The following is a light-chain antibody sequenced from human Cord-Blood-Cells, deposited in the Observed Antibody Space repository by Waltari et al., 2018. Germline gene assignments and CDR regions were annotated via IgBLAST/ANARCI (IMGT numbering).Light chain of an antibody. V-gene: IGLV2-11*01. J-gene: IGLJ1*01. CDR2: YVS. CDR1: SSDVGGYHY. CDR3: CSYAGGYTFV. Sequence: QSALTQPRSVSGFPGQSVTIFCTGTSSDVGGYHYVSWYQQHPGKSPKLMIYYVSKRASAVPERCPGSKSGITASLTISGLQAEDEADYYCCSYAGGYTFVFGTGTKVTVL.